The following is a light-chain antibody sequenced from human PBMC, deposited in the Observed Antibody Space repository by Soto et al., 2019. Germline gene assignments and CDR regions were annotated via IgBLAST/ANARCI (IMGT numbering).Light chain of an antibody. Sequence: QSALTQPASVSGSPGQSITISCTGTSSDVGGYNYVSWYQQHPGKAPKLMIYDVSNRPSGVSNRFLGSKSGNTASLTISGLQAEDEADYYCSSYTNSSTLVFGTGTQLTV. V-gene: IGLV2-14*01. J-gene: IGLJ1*01. CDR2: DVS. CDR1: SSDVGGYNY. CDR3: SSYTNSSTLV.